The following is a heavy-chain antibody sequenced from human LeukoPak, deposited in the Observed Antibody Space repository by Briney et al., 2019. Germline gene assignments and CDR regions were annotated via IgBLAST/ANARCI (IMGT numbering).Heavy chain of an antibody. CDR3: ARDPGSGWYEGYFDY. V-gene: IGHV3-48*03. D-gene: IGHD6-19*01. CDR1: GFIFSSYE. Sequence: GGSLRLSCAASGFIFSSYEMNWVRQAPRKGLEWVSYISSSGSTIYYADSVKGRFTISRDNAKNSLYLQMNSLRAEDTAVYYCARDPGSGWYEGYFDYWGQGTLVTVSS. J-gene: IGHJ4*02. CDR2: ISSSGSTI.